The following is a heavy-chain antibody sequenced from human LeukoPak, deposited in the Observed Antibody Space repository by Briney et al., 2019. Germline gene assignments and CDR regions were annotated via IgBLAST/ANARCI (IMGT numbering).Heavy chain of an antibody. CDR3: AKDHVTFGGLIALIQY. V-gene: IGHV3-23*01. CDR2: ITPDAGRT. Sequence: PGGSLRLSCAASGFTFSTYGMNWVRQAPGKGLEWVSGITPDAGRTYYADSVKGRFTISRDDSENTLYLQMNSLRAEDTAVYYCAKDHVTFGGLIALIQYWGQGTLVAVSS. CDR1: GFTFSTYG. D-gene: IGHD3-16*02. J-gene: IGHJ4*02.